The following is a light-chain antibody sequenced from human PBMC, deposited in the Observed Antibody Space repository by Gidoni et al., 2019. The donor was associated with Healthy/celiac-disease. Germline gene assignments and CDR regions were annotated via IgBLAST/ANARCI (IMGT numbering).Light chain of an antibody. Sequence: DIVMTQSPDSLAVSLGETATINCKSSQSVLYSPNNKNYLAWYQQKPGQPPKLLIYWASTRESGVPDRFSGSGSGTDFTLTISSLQAEDVAVYYCQQYYSTPRTFGQGTKVEIK. CDR2: WAS. CDR1: QSVLYSPNNKNY. CDR3: QQYYSTPRT. V-gene: IGKV4-1*01. J-gene: IGKJ1*01.